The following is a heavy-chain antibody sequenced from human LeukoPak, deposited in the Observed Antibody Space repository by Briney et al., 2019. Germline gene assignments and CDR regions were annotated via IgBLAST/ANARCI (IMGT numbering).Heavy chain of an antibody. D-gene: IGHD3-10*01. Sequence: SETLSLTCIVSGGSISSSSYYWAWIRQPPGKGLEWIGYIYYSGSTNYNPSLKSRVTISVDTSKNQFSLKLSSVTAADTAVYYCARDTRYYYGSGSYSAGFDPWGQGTLVTVSS. J-gene: IGHJ5*02. CDR3: ARDTRYYYGSGSYSAGFDP. CDR1: GGSISSSSYY. CDR2: IYYSGST. V-gene: IGHV4-61*01.